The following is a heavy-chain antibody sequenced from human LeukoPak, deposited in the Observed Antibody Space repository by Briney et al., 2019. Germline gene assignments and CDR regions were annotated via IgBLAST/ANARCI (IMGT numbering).Heavy chain of an antibody. V-gene: IGHV3-23*01. CDR3: AKDALHIWGSYSDH. CDR1: GLTFSNFG. CDR2: VGYSGGNT. J-gene: IGHJ4*02. D-gene: IGHD3-16*01. Sequence: GGSLRLSCAASGLTFSNFGMSWVRQAPGKGLEWVSGVGYSGGNTFYYYADSVKGRFTISRDNSRNTLYLQMSSLRAEDTALYYCAKDALHIWGSYSDHWGQGTLVTVSS.